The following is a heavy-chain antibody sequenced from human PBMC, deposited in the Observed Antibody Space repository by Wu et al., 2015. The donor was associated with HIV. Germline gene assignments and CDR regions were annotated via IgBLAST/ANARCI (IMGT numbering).Heavy chain of an antibody. D-gene: IGHD1-26*01. Sequence: QVQLVQSGAEVKKPGASVKVSCKASGYTFTGYYMHWVRQAPGQGLEWMGWINPNSGGTNYAQKFQGRVTMTRDTSISTAYMELSRLRSDDTAVYYCARLGVGVSSGSYPFDYWGQGTLVTVSS. CDR3: ARLGVGVSSGSYPFDY. CDR1: GYTFTGYY. V-gene: IGHV1-2*02. J-gene: IGHJ4*02. CDR2: INPNSGGT.